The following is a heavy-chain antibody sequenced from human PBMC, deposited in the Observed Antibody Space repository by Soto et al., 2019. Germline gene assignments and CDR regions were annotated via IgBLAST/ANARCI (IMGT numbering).Heavy chain of an antibody. Sequence: GGPRRSCGACGFTVSGYYMTWIRHAPGKGLEWISYFSSSGYTIRYADSVEGRFTVSRDYAKKPLYLQMNSLRAEDTAVYYCATGGGGRSEDWGQGSLATVSS. D-gene: IGHD3-3*01. CDR3: ATGGGGRSED. CDR2: FSSSGYTI. CDR1: GFTVSGYY. J-gene: IGHJ4*02. V-gene: IGHV3-11*01.